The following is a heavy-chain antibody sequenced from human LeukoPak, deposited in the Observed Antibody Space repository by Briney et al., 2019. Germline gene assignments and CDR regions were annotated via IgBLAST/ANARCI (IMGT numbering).Heavy chain of an antibody. CDR2: IYYSGST. D-gene: IGHD3-16*02. CDR3: ARGNYDYVWGSYRTYYFDY. V-gene: IGHV4-31*03. CDR1: GGSISSGGYY. J-gene: IGHJ4*02. Sequence: SETLSLTCTVSGGSISSGGYYWRWIRQHPGKGLEWIGYIYYSGSTYYNPSLKSRVTISVDTSKNQFSLKLSSVTAADTAVYYCARGNYDYVWGSYRTYYFDYWGQGTLVTVSS.